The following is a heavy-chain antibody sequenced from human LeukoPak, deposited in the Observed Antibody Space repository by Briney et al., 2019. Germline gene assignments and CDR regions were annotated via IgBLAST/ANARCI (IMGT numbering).Heavy chain of an antibody. CDR3: ARKYPDHWFDP. V-gene: IGHV4-30-4*01. D-gene: IGHD6-6*01. CDR1: GGSISSGNYY. CDR2: IFYLGST. Sequence: SETLSLTCTVSGGSISSGNYYWSWIRQPPGKGLEWIGYIFYLGSTYYNPSLKSRVSISVNTFKNQFSLKLTAVTAADTAVYYCARKYPDHWFDPWGQGTLVTVSS. J-gene: IGHJ5*02.